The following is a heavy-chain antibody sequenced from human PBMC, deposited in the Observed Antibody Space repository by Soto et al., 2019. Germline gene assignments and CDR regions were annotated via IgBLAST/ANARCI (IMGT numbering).Heavy chain of an antibody. CDR2: IDWHDDK. CDR1: GFSLSTSVMF. Sequence: GAARVHPTHTLTLPGTSSGFSLSTSVMFVGLIRHPPGKALEWLALIDWHDDKYYRTSLKTRLTISKDTSKNHVVLTMSNMDPVDTATYYCARIPVAAAGFYGMDVWGQGTTVTAP. V-gene: IGHV2-70*01. D-gene: IGHD6-13*01. J-gene: IGHJ6*02. CDR3: ARIPVAAAGFYGMDV.